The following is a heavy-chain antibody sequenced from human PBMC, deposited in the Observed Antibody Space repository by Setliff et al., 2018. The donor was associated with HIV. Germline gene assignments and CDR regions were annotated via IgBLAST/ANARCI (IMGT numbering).Heavy chain of an antibody. CDR1: GYTFTSYD. J-gene: IGHJ6*03. V-gene: IGHV1-8*02. D-gene: IGHD6-19*01. CDR3: ARGDWYTSGWDSSRYMDV. Sequence: ASVKVSCKASGYTFTSYDINWVRQATGQGLEWLGWMNPNSGNTGYAQKFQGRVNMTRNTSISTDYMEQSSLRSEDTAGYYCARGDWYTSGWDSSRYMDVWGKGTTVTVSS. CDR2: MNPNSGNT.